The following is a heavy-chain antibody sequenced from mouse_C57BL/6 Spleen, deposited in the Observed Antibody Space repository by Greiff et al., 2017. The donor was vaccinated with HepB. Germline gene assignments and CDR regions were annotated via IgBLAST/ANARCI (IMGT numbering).Heavy chain of an antibody. CDR2: IDPSDSYT. Sequence: QVHVKQPGAELVRPGPSVKLSCKASGYTFTSYWMHWVKQRPGQGLEWIGVIDPSDSYTNYNQKFKGKATLTVDTSSSTAYMQLSSLTSEDSAVYYCASSLNDGYYVDYWGQGTTLTVSS. D-gene: IGHD2-3*01. CDR3: ASSLNDGYYVDY. J-gene: IGHJ2*01. CDR1: GYTFTSYW. V-gene: IGHV1-59*01.